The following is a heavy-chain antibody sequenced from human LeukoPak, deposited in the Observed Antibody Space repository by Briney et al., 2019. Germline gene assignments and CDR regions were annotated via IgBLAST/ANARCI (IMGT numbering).Heavy chain of an antibody. V-gene: IGHV1-69*05. D-gene: IGHD2-2*02. CDR3: ARGYCSSTSCYTPYYFDY. CDR2: IIPIFGTA. J-gene: IGHJ4*02. CDR1: GGTFSSYA. Sequence: SVKVSCKASGGTFSSYAVSWVRQAPGQGLEWMGGIIPIFGTANYAQKFQGRVTITTDESTSTAYMELSSLRSEDTAVYYCARGYCSSTSCYTPYYFDYWGQGTLVTVSS.